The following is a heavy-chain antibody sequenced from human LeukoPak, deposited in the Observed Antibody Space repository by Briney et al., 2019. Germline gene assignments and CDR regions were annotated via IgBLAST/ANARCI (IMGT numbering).Heavy chain of an antibody. CDR3: ARDRKYYYDSSGYYNYYFDY. J-gene: IGHJ4*02. D-gene: IGHD3-22*01. Sequence: SQTLTLTCTVSGGSISSGSYYWSWIRQPAGKGLEWIGRIYTSGSTNYNPSLKSRVTISVDTSKNQFSLKLSSVTAADTAVYYCARDRKYYYDSSGYYNYYFDYWGQGTLVTVSS. CDR2: IYTSGST. V-gene: IGHV4-61*02. CDR1: GGSISSGSYY.